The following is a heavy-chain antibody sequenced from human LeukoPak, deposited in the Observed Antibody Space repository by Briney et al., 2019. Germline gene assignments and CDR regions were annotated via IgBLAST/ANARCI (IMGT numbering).Heavy chain of an antibody. D-gene: IGHD2-2*01. CDR3: ATGRSTNFDY. J-gene: IGHJ4*02. CDR2: ISSSGSTI. V-gene: IGHV3-48*04. Sequence: GGSLRLSCAASGFTFSSYAMSWVRQAPGKGLEWVSYISSSGSTIYYADSVKGRFTISRDNAKNSLYLQMNSLRAEDTAVYYCATGRSTNFDYWGQGTLVTVSS. CDR1: GFTFSSYA.